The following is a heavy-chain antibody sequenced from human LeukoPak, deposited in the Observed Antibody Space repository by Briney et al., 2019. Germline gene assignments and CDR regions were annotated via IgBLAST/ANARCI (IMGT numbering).Heavy chain of an antibody. D-gene: IGHD6-13*01. CDR1: GYTFTSYG. CDR3: ARDHFSRSSSWYAYYYYMDV. Sequence: ASVKVSCKASGYTFTSYGISWVRQAPGQGLEWMGWISAYNGNTNYAQKLQGRVTMTTDTSTSTAYMELRSLRSDDTAVYYCARDHFSRSSSWYAYYYYMDVWGKGTTVTISS. V-gene: IGHV1-18*01. J-gene: IGHJ6*03. CDR2: ISAYNGNT.